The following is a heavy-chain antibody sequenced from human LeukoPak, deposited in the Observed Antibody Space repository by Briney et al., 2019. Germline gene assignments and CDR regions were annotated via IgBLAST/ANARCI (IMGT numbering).Heavy chain of an antibody. CDR3: ARVWSSGYTKDY. D-gene: IGHD3-22*01. CDR1: GFTFSSYS. CDR2: ISSSSSTI. V-gene: IGHV3-48*04. J-gene: IGHJ4*02. Sequence: GGSLRLSCAASGFTFSSYSIDWVRQAPGKGLEWLSYISSSSSTIYYADSVKGRFTISRDDAKNSVYLQMNSLRAEDTAVYYCARVWSSGYTKDYWGQGTLVTVSS.